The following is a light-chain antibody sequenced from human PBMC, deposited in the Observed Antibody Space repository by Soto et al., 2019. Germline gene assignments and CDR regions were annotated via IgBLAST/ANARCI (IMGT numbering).Light chain of an antibody. CDR2: GAS. V-gene: IGKV3D-15*01. CDR3: QQYKDWPPLT. J-gene: IGKJ4*01. CDR1: QSVNIN. Sequence: EIVMTQSPVTLSASPGERVTLSCRASQSVNINLAWYQQRPGQAPRVRIYGASNRASGIPDRFSGSGSGTDFTLTSSSLEPDDFALYYCQQYKDWPPLTFGGGTRVEIK.